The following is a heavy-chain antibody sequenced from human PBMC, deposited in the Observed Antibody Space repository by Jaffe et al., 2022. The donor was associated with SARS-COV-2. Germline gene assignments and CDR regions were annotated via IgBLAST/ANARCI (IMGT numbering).Heavy chain of an antibody. J-gene: IGHJ6*02. Sequence: QVQLVQSGAEVKKPGASVKVSCKASGYTFTGFYLHWVRQAPGQGLELMGRINPNSGATDYAQRFQGRVTLTRDTSINTAYMELSGLRSDDTAVYYCARPYGCSTSPDCRDDNFFLYYHVDVWGLGTTVTVSS. D-gene: IGHD2-8*01. CDR3: ARPYGCSTSPDCRDDNFFLYYHVDV. CDR2: INPNSGAT. V-gene: IGHV1-2*06. CDR1: GYTFTGFY.